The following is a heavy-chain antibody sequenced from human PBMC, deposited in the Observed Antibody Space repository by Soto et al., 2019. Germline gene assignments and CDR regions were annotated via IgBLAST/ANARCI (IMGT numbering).Heavy chain of an antibody. J-gene: IGHJ4*02. CDR3: AREGRSFYYFDY. V-gene: IGHV1-3*01. CDR2: INAGNGNT. Sequence: GASVKVSCKASGYTFTSYAMHWVRQAPGQRLEWMGWINAGNGNTKYSQKFQGRVTITRDTSASTAYMELSSLRSEDTAVYYCAREGRSFYYFDYWGQGTLVTVSS. CDR1: GYTFTSYA.